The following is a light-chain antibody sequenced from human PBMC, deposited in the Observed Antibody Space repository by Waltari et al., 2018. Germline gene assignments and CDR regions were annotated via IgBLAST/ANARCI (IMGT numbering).Light chain of an antibody. V-gene: IGKV4-1*01. J-gene: IGKJ1*01. CDR1: QSVFWDSNKKDY. CDR2: WAT. Sequence: TQSPDSLAVSLGVGVTIDRESSQSVFWDSNKKDYFAWYQQKPGQPPKLPISWATTRESGVPDRFSGSGSGTDFTLTISSLQAEDVAVYYCQQYYRTPVTFGQGTKVEIK. CDR3: QQYYRTPVT.